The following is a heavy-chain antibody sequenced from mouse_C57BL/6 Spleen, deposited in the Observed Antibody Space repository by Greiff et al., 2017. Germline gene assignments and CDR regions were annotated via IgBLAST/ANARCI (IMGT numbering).Heavy chain of an antibody. CDR1: GYAFSSSW. D-gene: IGHD1-1*01. Sequence: VQLQQSGPELVKPGASVKISCKASGYAFSSSWMNWVKQRPGKGLEWIGRIYPADGDTTYNGKFKGKATLTADKSSSTAYMQLSSLTSEDSAVYFCTVPFAYWGQGTLVTVSA. CDR3: TVPFAY. V-gene: IGHV1-82*01. J-gene: IGHJ3*01. CDR2: IYPADGDT.